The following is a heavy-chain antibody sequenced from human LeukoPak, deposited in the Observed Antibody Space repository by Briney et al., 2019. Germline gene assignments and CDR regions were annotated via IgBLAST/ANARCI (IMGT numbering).Heavy chain of an antibody. CDR2: ISSSSSYI. J-gene: IGHJ3*02. CDR1: GFTVSSIY. V-gene: IGHV3-21*01. D-gene: IGHD3-22*01. CDR3: ARAPRQDYYDSSGYPRMDAFDI. Sequence: GSLRLSCAASGFTVSSIYMNWVRQAPGKGLEWVSSISSSSSYIYYADSVKGRFTISRDNAKNSLYLQMNSLKAEDTAVYYCARAPRQDYYDSSGYPRMDAFDIWGQGTMVTVSS.